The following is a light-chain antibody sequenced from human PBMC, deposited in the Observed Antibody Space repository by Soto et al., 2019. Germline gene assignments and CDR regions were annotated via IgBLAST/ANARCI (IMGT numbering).Light chain of an antibody. Sequence: QSVLTQPASVSGSPGQSITISCTGTSSDVVNDLLVSWYQQQPGKAPKLMIYEGTKRPAGVSDRFSGSKSGNTASLTISGLQAEDEADYYCCSYAGSSTDVVFGGGTQLTVL. J-gene: IGLJ2*01. CDR1: SSDVVNDLL. CDR3: CSYAGSSTDVV. V-gene: IGLV2-23*01. CDR2: EGT.